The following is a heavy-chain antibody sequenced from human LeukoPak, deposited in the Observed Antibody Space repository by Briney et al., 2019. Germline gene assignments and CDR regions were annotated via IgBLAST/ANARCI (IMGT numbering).Heavy chain of an antibody. J-gene: IGHJ4*02. CDR2: YKSKTDGGTR. CDR1: GFTFSKAW. Sequence: GGSLRLSCAASGFTFSKAWMSWVRQAPGKGLEWVGRYKSKTDGGTRDYAAPVECRFSISRDYSKNTLYLQMNNLRTEDTAVYYCATERYTSSWFFDYWGQGALVTVSS. V-gene: IGHV3-15*01. D-gene: IGHD6-13*01. CDR3: ATERYTSSWFFDY.